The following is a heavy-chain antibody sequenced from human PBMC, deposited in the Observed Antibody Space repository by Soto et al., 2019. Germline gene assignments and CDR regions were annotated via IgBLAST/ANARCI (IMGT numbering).Heavy chain of an antibody. CDR3: AKDAKILDWLPTSYYFDF. CDR2: ISRSGNST. CDR1: GLSFSSYA. Sequence: GGSLRLSCAVSGLSFSSYAMTRVRQSPGKGLEWVSSISRSGNSTYSADSVRGRFTISRDNSKNTLYLQMNSLRAEDTAVYYCAKDAKILDWLPTSYYFDFWGQGALVTVSS. V-gene: IGHV3-23*01. D-gene: IGHD3-9*01. J-gene: IGHJ4*02.